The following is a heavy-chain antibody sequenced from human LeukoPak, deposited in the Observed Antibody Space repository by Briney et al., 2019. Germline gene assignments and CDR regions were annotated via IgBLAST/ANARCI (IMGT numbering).Heavy chain of an antibody. V-gene: IGHV4-4*07. CDR2: IYTSGST. J-gene: IGHJ3*02. CDR1: GGSISSYY. Sequence: SETLSLTCTVSGGSISSYYWSWLRQPAGKGLEWIGRIYTSGSTNYNPSLKSRVTMSVDTSKNQFSLKLSSVTAADTAVYYCLVYCSGGSCRGAFDIWGQGTMVTVSS. CDR3: LVYCSGGSCRGAFDI. D-gene: IGHD2-15*01.